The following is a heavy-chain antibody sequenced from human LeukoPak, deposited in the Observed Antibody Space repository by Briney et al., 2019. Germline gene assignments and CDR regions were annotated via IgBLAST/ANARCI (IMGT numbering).Heavy chain of an antibody. J-gene: IGHJ4*02. V-gene: IGHV3-23*01. D-gene: IGHD5-24*01. CDR3: AKPGRDGYNYYFDY. Sequence: PGGSLRLSCAASGFTFSNYAMSWVRQAPGKGLEWVSVIRGSGGSTYYADSVKGRFTISRDNSKNTLYLQMNSLRAEDTAVYYCAKPGRDGYNYYFDYWGQGTLVTVST. CDR2: IRGSGGST. CDR1: GFTFSNYA.